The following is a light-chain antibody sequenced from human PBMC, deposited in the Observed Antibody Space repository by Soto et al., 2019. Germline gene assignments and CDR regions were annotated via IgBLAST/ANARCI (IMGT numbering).Light chain of an antibody. CDR3: CSYAGSYSYV. V-gene: IGLV2-11*01. CDR1: NSDVGGYKY. J-gene: IGLJ1*01. CDR2: DVS. Sequence: HSALTQPRSVSGSPGQSVTISCTGTNSDVGGYKYVSWYQQYPGKAPKLMIYDVSKRPSGVPDRFSGSKSVNTASLTISGLQAEDEADYFCCSYAGSYSYVFGTGTKVTVL.